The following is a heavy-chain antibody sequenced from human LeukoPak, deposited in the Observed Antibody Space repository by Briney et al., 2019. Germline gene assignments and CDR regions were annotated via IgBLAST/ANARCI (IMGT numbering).Heavy chain of an antibody. CDR3: ARGRYCSATICSGGDAFDI. D-gene: IGHD5-24*01. J-gene: IGHJ3*02. Sequence: SETLSLTCRVSGGSISNYYWSWIRQPAGKGLEWIGRIYTSASTNYNPSLKSRVTLSVDASKNQFSLRLSSLTAADTAVYYCARGRYCSATICSGGDAFDIWGQGTVVTVSS. CDR1: GGSISNYY. CDR2: IYTSAST. V-gene: IGHV4-4*07.